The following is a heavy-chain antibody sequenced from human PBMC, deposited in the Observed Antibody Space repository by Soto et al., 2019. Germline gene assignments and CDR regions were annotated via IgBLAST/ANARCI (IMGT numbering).Heavy chain of an antibody. CDR1: GFTFSGSA. D-gene: IGHD1-26*01. J-gene: IGHJ4*02. CDR2: IRSKANSYAT. Sequence: PGGSLRLSCAASGFTFSGSAMHWVRQASGKGLEWVGRIRSKANSYATAYAASVKGRFTISRDDSKNTAYLQMNSLRAEDTAVYYCAVGWELLQLDYWGQGTLVTVSS. V-gene: IGHV3-73*01. CDR3: AVGWELLQLDY.